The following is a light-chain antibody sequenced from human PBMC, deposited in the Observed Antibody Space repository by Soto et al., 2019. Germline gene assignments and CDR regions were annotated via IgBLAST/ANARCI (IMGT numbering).Light chain of an antibody. J-gene: IGLJ3*02. Sequence: QSGLTQPPSASGTPGQRIIISCSGSSSNNGRNTVNWYQHLPGRAPKVLIYRNNNRPSGVPDLFSGSQSGSSASLAISGLQSEDEADYSCAAWDDNLRGVVFGGGTKLTVL. CDR2: RNN. CDR1: SSNNGRNT. CDR3: AAWDDNLRGVV. V-gene: IGLV1-44*01.